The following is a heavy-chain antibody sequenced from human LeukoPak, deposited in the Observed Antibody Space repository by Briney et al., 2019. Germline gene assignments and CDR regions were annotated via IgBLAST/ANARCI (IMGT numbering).Heavy chain of an antibody. J-gene: IGHJ4*02. CDR2: IPSTDSST. Sequence: GGSLRLSCAASGFIFSSYSMNWVRQAPGKGLEWVSYIPSTDSSTHFADSVKGRFTISRDNAKNSLYLQMNSLRDEDTAVYYCVRDSSWSFDYWGQGTLVTVSS. D-gene: IGHD2-15*01. CDR1: GFIFSSYS. CDR3: VRDSSWSFDY. V-gene: IGHV3-48*02.